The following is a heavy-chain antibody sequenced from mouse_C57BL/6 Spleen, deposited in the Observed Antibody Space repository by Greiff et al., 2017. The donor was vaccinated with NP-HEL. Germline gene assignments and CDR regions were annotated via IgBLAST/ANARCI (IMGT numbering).Heavy chain of an antibody. Sequence: EVQLVESEGGLVQPGSSMKLSCTASGFTFSDYYMAWVRQVPEKGLEWVANINYDGSSTYYLDSLKSRFIISRDNAKNILYLQMSSLKSEDTATYYCAREGSTMVTTMYFDYWGQGTTLTVSS. D-gene: IGHD2-2*01. CDR1: GFTFSDYY. J-gene: IGHJ2*01. CDR2: INYDGSST. CDR3: AREGSTMVTTMYFDY. V-gene: IGHV5-16*01.